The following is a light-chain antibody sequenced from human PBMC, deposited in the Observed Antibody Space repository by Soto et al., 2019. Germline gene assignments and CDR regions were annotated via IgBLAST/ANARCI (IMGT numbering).Light chain of an antibody. Sequence: QSALTQPPSTSGTPGQRVTISCSGSSSNIGRNTVNWYHHLPGTAPKHLIYSNNQRPSGVPDRFSGSKSGTSASLAVSGLQSEDEADYYCASWDGSLNVYVFGTGTKLTVL. CDR3: ASWDGSLNVYV. CDR1: SSNIGRNT. J-gene: IGLJ1*01. CDR2: SNN. V-gene: IGLV1-44*01.